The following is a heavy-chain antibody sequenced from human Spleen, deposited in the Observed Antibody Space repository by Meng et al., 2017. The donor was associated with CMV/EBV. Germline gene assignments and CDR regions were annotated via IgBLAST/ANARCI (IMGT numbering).Heavy chain of an antibody. V-gene: IGHV3-7*01. CDR3: SRDLPSPY. CDR2: IKQDGSEK. Sequence: GESLKISCAASGFTFSSYWMSWVRQAPGKGLEWVANIKQDGSEKYYVDSVKGRFTISRDNAKNSLYLQMNSLRAEDTAVYYCSRDLPSPYWGQGTLVTVSS. CDR1: GFTFSSYW. J-gene: IGHJ4*02.